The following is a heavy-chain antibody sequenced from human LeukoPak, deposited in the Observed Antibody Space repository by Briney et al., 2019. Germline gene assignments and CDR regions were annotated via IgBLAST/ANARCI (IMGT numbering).Heavy chain of an antibody. CDR3: ARDLGQYYDTSDNWFDP. CDR2: INSDGINT. CDR1: GFTFTRHW. V-gene: IGHV3-74*01. D-gene: IGHD3-22*01. Sequence: GGSLRLSCVVSGFTFTRHWMHWVRQAPGKGLVWVSRINSDGINTSYADSVKGRFTISRDNAKNTLNLQMNSLRAEDTAVYYCARDLGQYYDTSDNWFDPWGQGTLVTVSS. J-gene: IGHJ5*02.